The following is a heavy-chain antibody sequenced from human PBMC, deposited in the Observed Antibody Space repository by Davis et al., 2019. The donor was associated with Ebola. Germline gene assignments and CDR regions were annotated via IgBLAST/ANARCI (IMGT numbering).Heavy chain of an antibody. Sequence: ASVKVSCKASGYTFTSYGISWVRQAPGQGLEWMGWISAYNGNTNYAQKLQGRVTMTTDTSTSTAYMELRSLRSDDTAVYYCARVPRLKGYCSGGSCYSVWFDPWGQGTLVTVSS. J-gene: IGHJ5*02. D-gene: IGHD2-15*01. CDR3: ARVPRLKGYCSGGSCYSVWFDP. V-gene: IGHV1-18*01. CDR1: GYTFTSYG. CDR2: ISAYNGNT.